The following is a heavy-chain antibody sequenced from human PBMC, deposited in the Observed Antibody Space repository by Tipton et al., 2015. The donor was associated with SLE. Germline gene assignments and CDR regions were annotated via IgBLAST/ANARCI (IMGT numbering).Heavy chain of an antibody. V-gene: IGHV4-59*12. CDR3: ARAVNTYGTRSFDL. J-gene: IGHJ2*01. Sequence: LRLSCVASGLTFNNYAMSWVRQAPGKGLEWIGYIYYSGHTNYNPSLESRVTISVDTSKTQFSLKLSSVIAADTAVYYCARAVNTYGTRSFDLWGRGTLVTVSS. CDR2: IYYSGHT. D-gene: IGHD5-18*01. CDR1: GLTFNNYA.